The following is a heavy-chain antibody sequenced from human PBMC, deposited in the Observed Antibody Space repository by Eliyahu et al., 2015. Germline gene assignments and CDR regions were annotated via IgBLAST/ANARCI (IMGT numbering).Heavy chain of an antibody. CDR3: ARDYGDYYFDY. J-gene: IGHJ4*02. CDR1: GFTVSSNY. V-gene: IGHV3-53*01. D-gene: IGHD4-17*01. Sequence: EVQLVESGGGLIQPGGSLXLSCAASGFTVSSNYXGWVRQAPGKGLEWVSVXYSGXSTYYADXVKGRFTXSRDNSKNTLYLQXNSLRAEDTAVYYCARDYGDYYFDYWGQGTLVTVSS. CDR2: XYSGXST.